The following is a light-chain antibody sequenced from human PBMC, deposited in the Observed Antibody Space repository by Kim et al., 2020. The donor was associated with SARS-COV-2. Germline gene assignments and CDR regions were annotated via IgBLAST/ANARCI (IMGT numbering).Light chain of an antibody. CDR2: DAS. V-gene: IGKV3-11*01. Sequence: SLSPGERATRSCRASQSVSRSFAWYQQKPGQAPRLLIYDASKRATGIPARFSGSGSGTDFTLTISSLEPEDFAVYYCQQRSNWPLTFGGGTKLEIK. J-gene: IGKJ4*01. CDR1: QSVSRS. CDR3: QQRSNWPLT.